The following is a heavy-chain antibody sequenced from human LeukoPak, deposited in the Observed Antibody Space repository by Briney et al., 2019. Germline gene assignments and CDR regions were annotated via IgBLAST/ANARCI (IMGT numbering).Heavy chain of an antibody. CDR1: GFSFSDYD. CDR2: IRSDGSTI. V-gene: IGHV3-11*01. J-gene: IGHJ4*02. D-gene: IGHD3-22*01. CDR3: AREGRGYYGDFDF. Sequence: PGGSLRLSCSASGFSFSDYDMNWIRPAPGKGLEWVSYIRSDGSTIYDAASVRGRFSTSRNNAAQSLFLQMNSLRVDDTAVYYCAREGRGYYGDFDFWGQGTLVTVSS.